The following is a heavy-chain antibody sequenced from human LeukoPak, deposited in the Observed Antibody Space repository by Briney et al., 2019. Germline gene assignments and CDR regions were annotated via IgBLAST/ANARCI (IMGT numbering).Heavy chain of an antibody. Sequence: GASVTVSCKASGHTFTGYGISWVRQAPGQGLEWMGWISAYNGNTNYAQKLQGRVTMTTDTSTSTAYMELRSLRSDDTAVYYCASSQDYYDSSGYYMGAFDIWGQGTMVTVSS. V-gene: IGHV1-18*01. CDR2: ISAYNGNT. CDR3: ASSQDYYDSSGYYMGAFDI. CDR1: GHTFTGYG. J-gene: IGHJ3*02. D-gene: IGHD3-22*01.